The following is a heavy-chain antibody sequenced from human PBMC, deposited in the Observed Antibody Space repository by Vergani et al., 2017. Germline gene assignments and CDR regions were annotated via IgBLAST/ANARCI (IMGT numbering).Heavy chain of an antibody. Sequence: QVQLVQSGAEVKKPGASVKVSCKASGYTFTSYYMHWVRQAPGQGLEWMGIINPSGGSTSYAQKFQGRVTMTRDTSTSTVYMELSSLRSEDTAVYYCARDAITGTHAARXFDLWGRGTLVTVSS. CDR2: INPSGGST. J-gene: IGHJ2*01. D-gene: IGHD1-20*01. V-gene: IGHV1-46*01. CDR3: ARDAITGTHAARXFDL. CDR1: GYTFTSYY.